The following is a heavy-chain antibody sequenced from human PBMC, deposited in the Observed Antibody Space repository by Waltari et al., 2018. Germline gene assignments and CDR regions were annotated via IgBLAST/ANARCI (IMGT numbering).Heavy chain of an antibody. CDR1: GCSISSGGYY. CDR3: AREAPSGNWFDP. J-gene: IGHJ5*02. D-gene: IGHD3-10*01. CDR2: IYYSGSP. Sequence: QVQLQESGPGLVKPSQTLSLTCTVSGCSISSGGYYWSWIRQHPWKGLEWIGYIYYSGSPYYTASLKSLVTISVDTSKNQFSLKLSSVTAADTAVYYCAREAPSGNWFDPWGQGTLVTVSS. V-gene: IGHV4-31*01.